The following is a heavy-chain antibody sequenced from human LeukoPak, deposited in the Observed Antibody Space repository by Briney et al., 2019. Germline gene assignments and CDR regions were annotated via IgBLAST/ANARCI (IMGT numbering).Heavy chain of an antibody. CDR1: GGSISSYY. D-gene: IGHD1-26*01. J-gene: IGHJ4*02. CDR2: IYYSGST. Sequence: SETLSLTCTVSGGSISSYYWSWIRQPPGKGLEWIGYIYYSGSTNYNPSLKSRVTISVDTSKNQFPLKLSSVTAADTAVYYCARSIVGASDYWGQGTLVTVSS. V-gene: IGHV4-59*08. CDR3: ARSIVGASDY.